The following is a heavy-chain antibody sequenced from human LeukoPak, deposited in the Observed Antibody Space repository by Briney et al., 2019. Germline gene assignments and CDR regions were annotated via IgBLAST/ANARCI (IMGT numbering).Heavy chain of an antibody. J-gene: IGHJ4*02. CDR2: IYPNSGGT. CDR3: ARFSVSSNFDY. D-gene: IGHD1-26*01. Sequence: ASVKVSCRASGYTFSGYFMHWVRQAPGQGLEWMGWIYPNSGGTKYAQKFQGRVTMTRDTSISTIYMELSSLRSDDTAVYYCARFSVSSNFDYWGQGTLVTVPS. CDR1: GYTFSGYF. V-gene: IGHV1-2*02.